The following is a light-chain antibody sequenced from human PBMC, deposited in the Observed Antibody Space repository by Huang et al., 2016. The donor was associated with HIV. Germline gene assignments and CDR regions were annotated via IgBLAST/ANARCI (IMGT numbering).Light chain of an antibody. J-gene: IGKJ1*01. V-gene: IGKV1-39*01. CDR2: AAS. Sequence: DIQMTQSPSSLSASVGDRVTITCRASQNISSYLNWYQQKPGKAPKLLIYAASSLQSGVPSRFSGGGSGTDFTLTISSLQPEDFATYYCQQSYSTPQTFSQGTKVEIK. CDR1: QNISSY. CDR3: QQSYSTPQT.